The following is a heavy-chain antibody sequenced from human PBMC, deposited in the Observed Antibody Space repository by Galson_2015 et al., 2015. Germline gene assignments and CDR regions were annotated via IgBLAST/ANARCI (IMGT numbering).Heavy chain of an antibody. J-gene: IGHJ3*02. Sequence: SLRLSCAASGFSVSTKYMSWVRQAPGKGLEWVSVLYTTGGTYYADSVKGRFTISRDSSKNTLYLQMNGLRAEDTAVYYCAIASVWYALDIWGQGAMVTVPS. V-gene: IGHV3-53*01. CDR2: LYTTGGT. D-gene: IGHD3-16*01. CDR1: GFSVSTKY. CDR3: AIASVWYALDI.